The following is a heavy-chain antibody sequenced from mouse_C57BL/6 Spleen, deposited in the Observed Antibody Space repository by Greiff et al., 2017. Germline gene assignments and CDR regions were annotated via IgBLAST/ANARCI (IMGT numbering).Heavy chain of an antibody. CDR2: IDPETGGT. Sequence: QVQLQQSGAELVRPGASVTLSCKASGYTFTDYEMHWVKQTPVHGLEWIGAIDPETGGTAYNQKFKGKAILTADKSSSTAYMELRSLTSEDSAVXYCTSRREPFDYWGQGTTLTVSS. CDR1: GYTFTDYE. J-gene: IGHJ2*01. CDR3: TSRREPFDY. V-gene: IGHV1-15*01.